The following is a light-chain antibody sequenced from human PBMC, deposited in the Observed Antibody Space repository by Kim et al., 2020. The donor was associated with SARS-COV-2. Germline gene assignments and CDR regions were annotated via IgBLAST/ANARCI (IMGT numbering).Light chain of an antibody. CDR2: DAS. V-gene: IGKV1-16*02. CDR1: QGIYNY. Sequence: ASVGDRITITCRASQGIYNYLAWFQKKPGKAPKSLIYDASSLQSGVPSKFRGSGSGTDFTLTINNLQPEDFATYYCQQYNTYPLTFGGGTKVDIK. CDR3: QQYNTYPLT. J-gene: IGKJ4*01.